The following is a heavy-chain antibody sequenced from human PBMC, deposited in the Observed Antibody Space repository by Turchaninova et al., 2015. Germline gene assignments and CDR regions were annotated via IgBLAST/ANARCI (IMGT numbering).Heavy chain of an antibody. J-gene: IGHJ5*02. CDR3: ARDPDR. V-gene: IGHV4-59*01. CDR2: ICYRGST. CDR1: GGSISPYY. Sequence: QVQLQESGPGLVKPSETLSLTCTVSGGSISPYYWNWVRPPPGEGLEWFGYICYRGSTNNNPSLKSRVTRARDTSKHQVSLKLSSGTAADTAVYYCARDPDRWGQGTLVTVSS.